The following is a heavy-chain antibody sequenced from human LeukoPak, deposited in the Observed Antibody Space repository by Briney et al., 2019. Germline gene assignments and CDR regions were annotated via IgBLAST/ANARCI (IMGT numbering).Heavy chain of an antibody. CDR1: GFPFSSYA. CDR2: ISDSGGST. V-gene: IGHV3-64D*09. CDR3: VRGYSFGPYGMDV. D-gene: IGHD2-15*01. J-gene: IGHJ6*02. Sequence: GGSLRLSCSASGFPFSSYAMHWVRQAPGKGLEHVSAISDSGGSTYYADSVKGRFTIFRDNSKNTLYLQMGSLRAEDTAVYFCVRGYSFGPYGMDVWGQGTTVTVSS.